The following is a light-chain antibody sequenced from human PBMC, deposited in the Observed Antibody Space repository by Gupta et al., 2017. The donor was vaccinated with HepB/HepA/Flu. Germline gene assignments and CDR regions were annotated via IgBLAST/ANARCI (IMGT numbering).Light chain of an antibody. V-gene: IGKV4-1*01. CDR1: QSVLYSSNNKNY. CDR2: WAS. Sequence: DIVMTQSPDSLAVSLGERAIINCKSSQSVLYSSNNKNYLAWYQQRPGQPPKLLLYWASTRESGVPDRFSGSGSGTDFTLTISSLQAEDVAVYYCQQYYSTPFTFGPGTKVDIK. J-gene: IGKJ3*01. CDR3: QQYYSTPFT.